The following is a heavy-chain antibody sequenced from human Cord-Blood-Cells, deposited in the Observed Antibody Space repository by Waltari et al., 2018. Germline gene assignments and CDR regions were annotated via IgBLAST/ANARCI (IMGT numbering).Heavy chain of an antibody. CDR2: VIPIFGTA. V-gene: IGHV1-69*06. CDR3: ARPCRGNWNFDY. J-gene: IGHJ4*02. CDR1: GGTFSSYA. Sequence: QVQLVQSGAEVKKPGSSVKVSCKASGGTFSSYAISWVRQAPGQGLEWKGGVIPIFGTANYAQKFQGRVTMTADKSTSTAYMELSSLRSEDTAVYYCARPCRGNWNFDYWGQGTLVTVSS. D-gene: IGHD1-1*01.